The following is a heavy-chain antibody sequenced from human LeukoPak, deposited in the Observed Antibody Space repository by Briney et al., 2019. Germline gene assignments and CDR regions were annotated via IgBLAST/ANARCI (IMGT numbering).Heavy chain of an antibody. V-gene: IGHV4-34*01. Sequence: PETLSLTCAVYGGSFSGYYWSWIRQPPGKGLEWIGEINHSGSTNYNPSLKSRVTISVDTSKNQFSLELSSVTAADTAVYYCARGTWFGESSLWGQGTLVTVSS. CDR2: INHSGST. J-gene: IGHJ4*02. CDR1: GGSFSGYY. CDR3: ARGTWFGESSL. D-gene: IGHD3-10*01.